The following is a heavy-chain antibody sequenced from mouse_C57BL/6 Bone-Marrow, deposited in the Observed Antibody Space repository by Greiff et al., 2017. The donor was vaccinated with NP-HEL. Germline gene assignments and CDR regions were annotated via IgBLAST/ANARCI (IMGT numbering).Heavy chain of an antibody. J-gene: IGHJ4*01. CDR2: IDPSDSYT. V-gene: IGHV1-69*01. CDR1: GYTFTSYW. CDR3: ACPLMDY. Sequence: QVQLQQPGAELVMPGASVKLSCKASGYTFTSYWMHWVKQRPGQGFEWIGEIDPSDSYTNYNQKFKGKSTLTVDKSSSTAYMQLSSLTSEDSAVYYCACPLMDYWGQGTSVTVSS.